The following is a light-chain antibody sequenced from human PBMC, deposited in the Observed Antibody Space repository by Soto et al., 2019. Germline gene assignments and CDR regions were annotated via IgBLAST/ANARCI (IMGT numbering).Light chain of an antibody. V-gene: IGKV3-15*01. CDR2: GAS. J-gene: IGKJ1*01. Sequence: EVVMTQSPATLSVSPGERATLSCRASQSVSSNLAWYQQKPGQAPRLLIYGASTRATGIPATFSASGSGTEFTLTISSLQAEDVAVYYCQQYNDWWTFGQGTKVEIK. CDR1: QSVSSN. CDR3: QQYNDWWT.